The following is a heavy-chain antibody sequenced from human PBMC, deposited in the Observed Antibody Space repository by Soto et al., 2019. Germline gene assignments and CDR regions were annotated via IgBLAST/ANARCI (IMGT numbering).Heavy chain of an antibody. D-gene: IGHD5-12*01. V-gene: IGHV3-30*18. J-gene: IGHJ6*03. Sequence: GGSLRLSCAASGFTFSSYGMHWVRQAPGKGLEWVAVISYDGSNKYYADSVKGRFTISRDNSKNTLYLQMNSLRAEDTAVYYCAKDSGPPYGLDYYYYYMDVWGKGTTVTVSS. CDR1: GFTFSSYG. CDR3: AKDSGPPYGLDYYYYYMDV. CDR2: ISYDGSNK.